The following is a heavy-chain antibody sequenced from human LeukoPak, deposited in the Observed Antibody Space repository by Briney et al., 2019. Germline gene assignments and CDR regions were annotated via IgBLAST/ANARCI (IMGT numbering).Heavy chain of an antibody. D-gene: IGHD3-22*01. Sequence: SETLSLTCTVSGGPISTYYWTWIRQRPGEGLEWIGEINHSGSTNYNPSLKSRVTISVDTSKNQFSLKLSAVTAADTAVYYCARGVDDSSGYYLGYYYGMDVWGQGTTVTVSS. V-gene: IGHV4-34*01. CDR2: INHSGST. CDR1: GGPISTYY. CDR3: ARGVDDSSGYYLGYYYGMDV. J-gene: IGHJ6*02.